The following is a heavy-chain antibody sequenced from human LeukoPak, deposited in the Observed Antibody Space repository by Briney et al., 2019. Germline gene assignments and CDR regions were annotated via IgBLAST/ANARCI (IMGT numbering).Heavy chain of an antibody. Sequence: GRSLRLSCAASGFTFSTYGMSWVRQAPGKGLEWVSGISSSGDSAYYADSVKGRFTISRDNSKSTLFLQMNSLRAEDTALYYCAKEFTKEWGQGTLVTVFS. V-gene: IGHV3-23*01. J-gene: IGHJ4*02. CDR1: GFTFSTYG. CDR2: ISSSGDSA. CDR3: AKEFTKE. D-gene: IGHD1-1*01.